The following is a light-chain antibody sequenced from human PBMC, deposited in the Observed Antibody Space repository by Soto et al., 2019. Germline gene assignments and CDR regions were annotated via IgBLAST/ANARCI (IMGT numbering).Light chain of an antibody. CDR2: AAS. Sequence: DIQMTQSPSSLSASIGDRVTITCRASQDIRDNLNWYQSKPGKAPNVLIFAASTLQSGVPSRFSGSGSGTEFTLTISSLQPDAFDTYYCQQYNSYPETLGQGTKVDIK. CDR1: QDIRDN. V-gene: IGKV1-17*01. J-gene: IGKJ1*01. CDR3: QQYNSYPET.